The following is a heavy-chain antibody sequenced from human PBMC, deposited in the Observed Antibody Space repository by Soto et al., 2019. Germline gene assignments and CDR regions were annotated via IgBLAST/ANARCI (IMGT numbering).Heavy chain of an antibody. CDR1: GSRFSNYV. V-gene: IGHV1-69*06. CDR3: AREGRGKKAGYNGLVSLGY. D-gene: IGHD2-2*02. Sequence: ASVKVSCKVSGSRFSNYVISWVRQAPGHGLEWLGRIIPIFNSTKYAQNFQGRVTITADKSTSTASLELSSLRSDDTAVYFCAREGRGKKAGYNGLVSLGYWGQGTLVTVSS. CDR2: IIPIFNST. J-gene: IGHJ4*02.